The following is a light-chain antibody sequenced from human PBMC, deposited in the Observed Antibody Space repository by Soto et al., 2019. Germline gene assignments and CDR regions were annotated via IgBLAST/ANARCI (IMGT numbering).Light chain of an antibody. Sequence: QAVVTQEPSFSVSPGGTVTLTCGLSSGSVSTTYYPSWYQQTPGQAPRTLSYSTNTRSSGVPDHFSGYILGNKAALAITGAQADDESNYYCVLYMGSGLWVFGGGTKLTVL. CDR1: SGSVSTTYY. J-gene: IGLJ3*02. V-gene: IGLV8-61*01. CDR2: STN. CDR3: VLYMGSGLWV.